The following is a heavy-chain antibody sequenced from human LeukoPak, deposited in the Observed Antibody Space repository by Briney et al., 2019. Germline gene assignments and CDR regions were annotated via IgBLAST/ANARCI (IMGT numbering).Heavy chain of an antibody. CDR3: ARAYYYDSSGYPDY. D-gene: IGHD3-22*01. J-gene: IGHJ4*02. CDR2: ISAYNGST. Sequence: ASVKVSCKASGYTFTSYGISWVRQAPGQGLEWMGWISAYNGSTNYAQKLQGRVTMTTDTSTSTAYMELRSLRSDDTAVYYCARAYYYDSSGYPDYWGQGTLVTVSS. CDR1: GYTFTSYG. V-gene: IGHV1-18*01.